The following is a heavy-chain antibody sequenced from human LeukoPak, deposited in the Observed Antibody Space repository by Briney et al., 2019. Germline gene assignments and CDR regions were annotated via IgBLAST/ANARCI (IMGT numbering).Heavy chain of an antibody. J-gene: IGHJ4*02. Sequence: PSETLSLTCTVSGGSISSYYWSWIRQPAGKGLEWIGRIYTSGSTNYNPSLKSRVTMSVDTSKNQFSLNLSSVTAADTAVCYCARHARYYDFWSGYAIDYWGQGTLVTVSS. CDR1: GGSISSYY. D-gene: IGHD3-3*01. CDR3: ARHARYYDFWSGYAIDY. CDR2: IYTSGST. V-gene: IGHV4-4*07.